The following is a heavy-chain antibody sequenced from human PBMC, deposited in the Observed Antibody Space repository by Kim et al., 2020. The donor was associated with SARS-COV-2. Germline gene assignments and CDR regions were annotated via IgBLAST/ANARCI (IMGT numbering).Heavy chain of an antibody. CDR3: ARDRSNPDYSYGD. D-gene: IGHD5-18*01. CDR2: VNPNGGGT. Sequence: ASVKVSCKASGYTFINYYMHWVRQAPGQGLEWMGWVNPNGGGTKYAQKFLGRVTMTSDTSINTVFLEVMRLTSDDTAIYYCARDRSNPDYSYGDWGQGTL. V-gene: IGHV1-2*02. J-gene: IGHJ4*02. CDR1: GYTFINYY.